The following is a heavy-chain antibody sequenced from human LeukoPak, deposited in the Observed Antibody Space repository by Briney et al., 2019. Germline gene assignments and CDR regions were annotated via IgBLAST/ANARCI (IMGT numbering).Heavy chain of an antibody. CDR3: ARDPGYSSSWPYFDY. CDR1: GFTFSSYT. D-gene: IGHD6-13*01. CDR2: SSSSSNNI. V-gene: IGHV3-48*02. J-gene: IGHJ4*02. Sequence: PGGSLRLSCAASGFTFSSYTMNWVRQAPGKGLEWVSYSSSSSNNIYYADSVKGRFTISRDNAKNSLYLQMNSLRDEDTAVYYCARDPGYSSSWPYFDYWGQGTLVTVSS.